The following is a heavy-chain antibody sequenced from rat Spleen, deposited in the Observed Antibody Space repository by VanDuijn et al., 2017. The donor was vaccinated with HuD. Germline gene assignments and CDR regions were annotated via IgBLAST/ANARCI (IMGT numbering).Heavy chain of an antibody. V-gene: IGHV2-6*01. J-gene: IGHJ2*01. CDR2: ISSGGST. CDR1: GFSLTSYN. CDR3: ATQRGY. Sequence: QVQLMESGPGLVQPSETLSLTCTVSGFSLTSYNVHWVRQPPGKGLEWIAAISSGGSTYYNSALKSRLSISRDTSKSQVFLKMNSLQTEDTAMYFCATQRGYWGQGVMVTVSS.